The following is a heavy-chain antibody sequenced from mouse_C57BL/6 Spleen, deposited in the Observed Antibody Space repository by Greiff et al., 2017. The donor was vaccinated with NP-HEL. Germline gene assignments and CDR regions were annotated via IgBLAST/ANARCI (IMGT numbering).Heavy chain of an antibody. CDR1: GYTFTSYW. CDR2: IYPGSGST. Sequence: VQLQQPGAELVKPGASVKMSCKASGYTFTSYWITWVKQRPGQGFEWIGDIYPGSGSTNYNEKFKSKATLTVDTSSSTAYMQLSSLTSEDSAVYYCARFHYYDFPWFAYWGQGTLVTVSA. CDR3: ARFHYYDFPWFAY. J-gene: IGHJ3*01. V-gene: IGHV1-55*01. D-gene: IGHD2-4*01.